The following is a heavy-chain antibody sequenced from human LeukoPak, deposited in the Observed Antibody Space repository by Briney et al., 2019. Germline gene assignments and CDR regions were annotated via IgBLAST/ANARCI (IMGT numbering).Heavy chain of an antibody. Sequence: GGSLRLSCAASGFTFSDYYMCWVRQAPGKGLEWISHITSGGTTIYYADSVKGRFTISRDNAKKSLYLEMNSLRVEDTAVYYCARDGGSAVSYYFDYWGQGALVTVTS. D-gene: IGHD2-15*01. J-gene: IGHJ4*02. CDR3: ARDGGSAVSYYFDY. CDR2: ITSGGTTI. CDR1: GFTFSDYY. V-gene: IGHV3-11*01.